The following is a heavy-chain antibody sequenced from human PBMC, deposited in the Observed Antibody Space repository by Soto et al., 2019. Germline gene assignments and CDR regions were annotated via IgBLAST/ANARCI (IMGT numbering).Heavy chain of an antibody. CDR2: ISSDGGSK. D-gene: IGHD1-26*01. CDR3: ARDDEGGSDCDLGY. J-gene: IGHJ4*02. V-gene: IGHV3-30-3*01. Sequence: QVQLVESGGGVVQPGRSLRLSCGVSGFTFSSHTMHWVRQAQGKGLEWVTLISSDGGSKYDADSVKGRFTTSRDNSKNTMYLQMNSLRVEDTAVYYCARDDEGGSDCDLGYWGQGALVTVSS. CDR1: GFTFSSHT.